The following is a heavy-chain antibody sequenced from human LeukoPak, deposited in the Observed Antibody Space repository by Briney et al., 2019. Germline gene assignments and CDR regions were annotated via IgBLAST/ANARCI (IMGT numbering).Heavy chain of an antibody. J-gene: IGHJ1*01. CDR3: AKMEVVTADDKYFQY. CDR1: GFTFTTYW. Sequence: PGGSLRLSCAASGFTFTTYWMHWVRQAPGKGLVWVSHINSDGSITSYADSVKGRFTISRDNAKNTLYLQMNSLRAEDTAVYHCAKMEVVTADDKYFQYWGQGTLVTVSS. V-gene: IGHV3-74*01. CDR2: INSDGSIT. D-gene: IGHD2-21*02.